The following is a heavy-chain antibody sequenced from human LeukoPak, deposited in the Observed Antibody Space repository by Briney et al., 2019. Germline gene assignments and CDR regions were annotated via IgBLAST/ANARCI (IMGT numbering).Heavy chain of an antibody. Sequence: ESLKISCMGSGYSFTSYWIGWVRQMPGKGLEWMGIIYPGDSDTKYSPSFQGQVTISADKSISTAYLQWSSLKASDTAMYYCAREYYYGSGSYPDAFDIWGQGTMVTVSS. D-gene: IGHD3-10*01. J-gene: IGHJ3*02. V-gene: IGHV5-51*01. CDR2: IYPGDSDT. CDR3: AREYYYGSGSYPDAFDI. CDR1: GYSFTSYW.